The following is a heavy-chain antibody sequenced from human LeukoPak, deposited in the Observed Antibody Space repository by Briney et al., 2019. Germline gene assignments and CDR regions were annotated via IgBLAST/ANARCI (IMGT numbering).Heavy chain of an antibody. CDR1: GGTFSSYA. J-gene: IGHJ3*02. V-gene: IGHV1-69*13. Sequence: ASVKVSCKASGGTFSSYAISWVRQAPRQGLEWMGGIIPIFGTANYAQKFQGRVTITADESTSTAYMELRSLRSEATAVYYCARRSAGDAFDIWGQGTMVTVSS. CDR2: IIPIFGTA. D-gene: IGHD6-19*01. CDR3: ARRSAGDAFDI.